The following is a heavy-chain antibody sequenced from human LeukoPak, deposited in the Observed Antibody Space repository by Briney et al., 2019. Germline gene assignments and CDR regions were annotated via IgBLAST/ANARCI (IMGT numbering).Heavy chain of an antibody. D-gene: IGHD3-9*01. CDR2: IYTSGST. CDR3: ARGPDILTGYAFDY. V-gene: IGHV4-61*02. CDR1: GGSISSGSYY. J-gene: IGHJ4*02. Sequence: SETLSLTCTVSGGSISSGSYYWSWIRQPAGTGLEWIGRIYTSGSTNYNPSLKSRVTMSVDTSKNQFSLKLSSVTAADTAVYYCARGPDILTGYAFDYWGQGTLVTVSS.